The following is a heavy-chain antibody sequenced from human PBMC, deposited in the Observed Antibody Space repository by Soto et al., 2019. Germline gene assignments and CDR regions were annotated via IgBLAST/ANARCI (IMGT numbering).Heavy chain of an antibody. Sequence: GGSLRLSCAASGFTFSSYAMSWVRQAPGKGLEWVSAISGSGGSTYYADSVKGRFTISRDNSKNTLYLQMNSLRAEDTAVYYCAKDRERSYYDSSGYFDYWGQGTLVTVSS. CDR1: GFTFSSYA. CDR2: ISGSGGST. D-gene: IGHD3-22*01. J-gene: IGHJ4*02. CDR3: AKDRERSYYDSSGYFDY. V-gene: IGHV3-23*01.